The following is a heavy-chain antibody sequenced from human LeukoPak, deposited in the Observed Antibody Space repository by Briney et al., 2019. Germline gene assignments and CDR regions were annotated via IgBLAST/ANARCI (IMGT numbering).Heavy chain of an antibody. CDR1: GYSISSGYY. V-gene: IGHV4-38-2*01. CDR3: ARQGGGLVIDY. Sequence: SETLSLTCAVSGYSISSGYYWGWIRQPPGKGLEWIGNIYHIGSTYFNPALKSRVTISVDTSKNQFSLKLNSVTAADTAVYYCARQGGGLVIDYWGQGTLVTVSS. CDR2: IYHIGST. J-gene: IGHJ4*02. D-gene: IGHD3/OR15-3a*01.